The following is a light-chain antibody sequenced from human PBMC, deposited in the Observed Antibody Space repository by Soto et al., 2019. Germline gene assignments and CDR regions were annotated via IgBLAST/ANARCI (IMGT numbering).Light chain of an antibody. V-gene: IGKV3-20*01. Sequence: ENVLTQFPGTLSLSPGDRATLSCRASQSLSSDSLAWYQQKPGQAPRLLIYGASSRANGIPDRFSGSGSGTDFTLTISRLEPEDFAVYYCQHYGDSSWTFGQGSRVEIK. CDR2: GAS. J-gene: IGKJ1*01. CDR3: QHYGDSSWT. CDR1: QSLSSDS.